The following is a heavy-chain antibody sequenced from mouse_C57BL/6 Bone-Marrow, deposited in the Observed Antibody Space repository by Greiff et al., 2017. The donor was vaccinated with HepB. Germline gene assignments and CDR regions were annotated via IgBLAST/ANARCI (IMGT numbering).Heavy chain of an antibody. V-gene: IGHV1-55*01. Sequence: QVQLKQPGAELVKPGASVKMSCKASGYTFTSYWITWVKQRPGQGLEWIGDIYPGSGSTNYNEKFKSKATLTVDTSSSTAYMKLSSLTSEDSAVYYCARHYYGSYAMDYWGQGTSVTVSS. CDR1: GYTFTSYW. CDR3: ARHYYGSYAMDY. CDR2: IYPGSGST. D-gene: IGHD1-1*01. J-gene: IGHJ4*01.